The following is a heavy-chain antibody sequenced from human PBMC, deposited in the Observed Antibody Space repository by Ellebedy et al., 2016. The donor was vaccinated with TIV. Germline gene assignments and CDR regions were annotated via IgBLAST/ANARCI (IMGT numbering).Heavy chain of an antibody. V-gene: IGHV3-7*01. J-gene: IGHJ3*02. Sequence: GESLKISCAASGFTFSSCAMAWVRQAPGQGLEWVANINQDGRTTNYVDSVKGRFTISRDNAENSLYLQLNSLRVDDTAMYYCATDKVCFTFDIWGRGTMVTVSS. CDR3: ATDKVCFTFDI. CDR2: INQDGRTT. CDR1: GFTFSSCA.